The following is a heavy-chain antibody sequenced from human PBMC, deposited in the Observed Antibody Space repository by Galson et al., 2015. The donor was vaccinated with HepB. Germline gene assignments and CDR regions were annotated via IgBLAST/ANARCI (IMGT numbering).Heavy chain of an antibody. CDR3: ASLSIPSAPVDFDY. V-gene: IGHV3-7*01. CDR2: IKQDGSEK. CDR1: GFTFTTYL. D-gene: IGHD2-2*01. Sequence: SLRLSCAASGFTFTTYLMSWVRQAPGKGLEWVANIKQDGSEKYYVDSVKGRFTISRDNAQNSLYLQMSSLRVEDTAMYYCASLSIPSAPVDFDYWGQGTLVTVSS. J-gene: IGHJ4*02.